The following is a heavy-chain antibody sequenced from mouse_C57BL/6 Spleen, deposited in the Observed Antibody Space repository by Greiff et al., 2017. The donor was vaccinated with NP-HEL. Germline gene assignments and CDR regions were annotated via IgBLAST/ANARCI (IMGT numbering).Heavy chain of an antibody. Sequence: QVQLQQPGAELVMPGASVKLSCKASGYTFTSYWMHWVKQRPGQGLEWIGEIDPSDSYTNYNQKFKGKSTLTVDKSSSTASMQLSSLTAEDSAVYYCARSSGAWFAYWGQGTLVTVSA. V-gene: IGHV1-69*01. CDR3: ARSSGAWFAY. CDR1: GYTFTSYW. J-gene: IGHJ3*01. CDR2: IDPSDSYT.